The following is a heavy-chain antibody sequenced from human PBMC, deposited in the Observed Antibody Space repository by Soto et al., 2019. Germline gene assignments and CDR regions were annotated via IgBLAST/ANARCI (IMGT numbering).Heavy chain of an antibody. D-gene: IGHD5-18*01. CDR3: ADLRCTYGSGDD. J-gene: IGHJ4*02. V-gene: IGHV2-5*02. Sequence: QITLKESGPTLVKPTQTLTLTCTFSGFSLSTRGVGVGWIRQRPGKALEWLALIYWDDDKRYSPSLKSRLTITKDTSKNQVVLTMTNMAPVDTATYDGADLRCTYGSGDDWGQGTLVTVSS. CDR1: GFSLSTRGVG. CDR2: IYWDDDK.